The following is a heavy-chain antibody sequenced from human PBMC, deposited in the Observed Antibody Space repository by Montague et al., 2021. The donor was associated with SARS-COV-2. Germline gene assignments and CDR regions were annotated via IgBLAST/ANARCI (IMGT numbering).Heavy chain of an antibody. CDR1: GGSISSYY. J-gene: IGHJ6*03. CDR3: AGTYYDFWSGFIHYYYMDV. Sequence: SETLSLTCTVSGGSISSYYWSWLRQPPGKGLEWIGYIYYSGSTNYNPSLKSRVTISVDTSKNQFSLKLSSVTAADTAVYYCAGTYYDFWSGFIHYYYMDVWGKGTTVTVSS. D-gene: IGHD3-3*01. CDR2: IYYSGST. V-gene: IGHV4-59*01.